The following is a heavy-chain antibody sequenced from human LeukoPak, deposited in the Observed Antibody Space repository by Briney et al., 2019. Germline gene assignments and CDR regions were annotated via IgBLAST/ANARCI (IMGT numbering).Heavy chain of an antibody. J-gene: IGHJ4*02. D-gene: IGHD3-3*01. Sequence: SETLSLTCAVYGGSFSGYYWSWIRQPPGKGLEWIGEINHSGSTYYNPSLKSRVTISVDTSKNQFSLKLSSVTAADTAVYYCARDPYYDFWSGGGLFDYWGQGTLVTVSS. CDR2: INHSGST. CDR1: GGSFSGYY. V-gene: IGHV4-34*01. CDR3: ARDPYYDFWSGGGLFDY.